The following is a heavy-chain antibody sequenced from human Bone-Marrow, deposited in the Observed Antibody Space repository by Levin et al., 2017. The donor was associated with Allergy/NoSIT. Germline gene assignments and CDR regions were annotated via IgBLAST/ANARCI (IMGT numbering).Heavy chain of an antibody. CDR2: IYYSGST. V-gene: IGHV4-39*01. J-gene: IGHJ5*02. CDR3: ARANGDSYGDSLPFDP. CDR1: GGSISSSSYY. D-gene: IGHD4-17*01. Sequence: SETLSLTCTVSGGSISSSSYYWGWIRQPPGKGLEWIGSIYYSGSTYYNPSLKSRVTISVDTSKNQFSLKLSSVTAADTAVYYCARANGDSYGDSLPFDPWGQGTLVTVSS.